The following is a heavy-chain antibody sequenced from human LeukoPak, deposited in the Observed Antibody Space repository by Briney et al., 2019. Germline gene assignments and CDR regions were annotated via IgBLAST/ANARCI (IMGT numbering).Heavy chain of an antibody. D-gene: IGHD5-12*01. J-gene: IGHJ4*02. Sequence: GGSLRLSCAASGFDFRSYGMNWVRQAPAKGLEWVSFIRYDGSNKYHADSVKGRFTISRDNSKNMLYLQMNSLRAEDTAVYYCARDLRGYSGPDYWGQGTLVTVSS. CDR2: IRYDGSNK. CDR3: ARDLRGYSGPDY. CDR1: GFDFRSYG. V-gene: IGHV3-30*02.